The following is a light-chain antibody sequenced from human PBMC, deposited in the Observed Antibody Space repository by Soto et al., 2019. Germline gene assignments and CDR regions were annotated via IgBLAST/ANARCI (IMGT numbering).Light chain of an antibody. CDR3: QQSYTTPLT. V-gene: IGKV1-39*01. J-gene: IGKJ4*01. Sequence: DIQMTQSPSSLSASVGDRVTITCRASQSMSSYLNWYQQKPGRAPKLLIYAATSFQSGVPSRFSGSGSGTNFTLTISSLQLEDFATYYCQQSYTTPLTFGGGTKVEI. CDR1: QSMSSY. CDR2: AAT.